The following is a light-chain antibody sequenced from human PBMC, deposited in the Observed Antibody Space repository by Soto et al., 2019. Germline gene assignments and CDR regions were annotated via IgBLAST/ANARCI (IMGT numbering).Light chain of an antibody. V-gene: IGLV1-40*01. CDR1: SSNIGAGYD. J-gene: IGLJ2*01. CDR3: QSYDSSLSAVV. Sequence: QSVLTQPPSVSGAPGQRVTISCTGSSSNIGAGYDVHWYQQLPGTVPKVLIYGNSNRPSGVPDRFSGSKSGTSVSLAITGLQAEDEADYYCQSYDSSLSAVVFGGGTKLTVL. CDR2: GNS.